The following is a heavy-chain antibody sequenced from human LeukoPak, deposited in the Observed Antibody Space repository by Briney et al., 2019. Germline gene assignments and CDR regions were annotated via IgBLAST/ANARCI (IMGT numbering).Heavy chain of an antibody. V-gene: IGHV1-18*01. Sequence: ASVKVSCKASGYTCTSYGISWVRQAPGQGLEWMGWISAYNGNTNYAQKLQGRVTMTTDTSTSTAYMELRSLRSDDTAVYYCARTDGYYYGSGPFDYWGQGTLVTVSS. CDR2: ISAYNGNT. J-gene: IGHJ4*02. D-gene: IGHD3-10*01. CDR3: ARTDGYYYGSGPFDY. CDR1: GYTCTSYG.